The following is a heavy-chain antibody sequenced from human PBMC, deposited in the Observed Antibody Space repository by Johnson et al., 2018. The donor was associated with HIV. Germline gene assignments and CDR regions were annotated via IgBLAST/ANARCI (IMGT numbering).Heavy chain of an antibody. D-gene: IGHD1-1*01. J-gene: IGHJ3*02. CDR3: ARDSYLNDDAFDI. CDR1: GITVSSNY. V-gene: IGHV3-66*02. Sequence: EQLVESGGGLAQPGGSLRLSCAASGITVSSNYMSWVRQAPGKGLEWVSVIFTVGDVYYADSVKGRFTISRDNSKNFLYLQMNSLRPEDTALYYCARDSYLNDDAFDIWGQGTMVTVSS. CDR2: IFTVGDV.